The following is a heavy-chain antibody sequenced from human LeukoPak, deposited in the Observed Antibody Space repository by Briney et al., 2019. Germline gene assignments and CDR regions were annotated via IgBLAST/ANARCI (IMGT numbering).Heavy chain of an antibody. Sequence: GGSLRLSCAASGFNFSSYSVIWARQAPGKGLEWVSYVSSSGTTTYYADSVKGRFTISRDNGKNLVSLQMNSLRDEDTAVYYCARADRDGNKRFLDWGQGTLVTVSS. CDR1: GFNFSSYS. CDR3: ARADRDGNKRFLD. V-gene: IGHV3-48*02. CDR2: VSSSGTTT. D-gene: IGHD5-24*01. J-gene: IGHJ4*02.